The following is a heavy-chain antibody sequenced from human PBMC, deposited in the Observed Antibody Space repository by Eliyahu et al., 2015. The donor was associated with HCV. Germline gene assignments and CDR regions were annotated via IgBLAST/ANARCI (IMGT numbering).Heavy chain of an antibody. CDR2: ISGNDGST. V-gene: IGHV3-23*01. Sequence: PGKGLEWVSSISGNDGSTYYADSVKGRFTISRDNSKNTLYLQMSSLRAEDTAVYYCARGARFIAFDYWGQGIVVTVSS. D-gene: IGHD6-13*01. CDR3: ARGARFIAFDY. J-gene: IGHJ4*02.